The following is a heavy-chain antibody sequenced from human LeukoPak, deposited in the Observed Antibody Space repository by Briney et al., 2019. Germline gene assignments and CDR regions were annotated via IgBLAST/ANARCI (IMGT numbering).Heavy chain of an antibody. CDR3: ARRDFTSGRSFDC. V-gene: IGHV4-4*07. J-gene: IGHJ4*02. D-gene: IGHD6-19*01. CDR1: GGSISNYH. CDR2: IHTSGST. Sequence: SETLSLTCTVSGGSISNYHWTWIRQPAGKGLGWIGQIHTSGSTNYNPPLKSRVTMSIDTPENQLSLTIRSVTAADTAVYYCARRDFTSGRSFDCWGQGTLVTVSS.